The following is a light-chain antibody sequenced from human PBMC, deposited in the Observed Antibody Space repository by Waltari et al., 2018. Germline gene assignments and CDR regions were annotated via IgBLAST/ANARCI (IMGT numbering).Light chain of an antibody. Sequence: EVVLTQSPGTLSLSPGERATLSCRASQSVSKYLAWYQQRPGQAPRLLIYAASTRATGVPDRFSGSGFGTYFSLTISRLEPEDIAVYFCQNHERLPATFGQGTRVEIK. V-gene: IGKV3-20*01. J-gene: IGKJ1*01. CDR3: QNHERLPAT. CDR1: QSVSKY. CDR2: AAS.